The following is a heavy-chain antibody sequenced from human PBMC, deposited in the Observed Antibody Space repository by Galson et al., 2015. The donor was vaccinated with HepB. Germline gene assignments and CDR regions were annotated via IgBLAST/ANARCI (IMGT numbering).Heavy chain of an antibody. CDR3: AKVAEYIWGSHRYQVTNYFCY. CDR2: ISYDGSNK. Sequence: SLRLSCAASGFTFSSSDMHWVRQAPGKGLGWAAVISYDGSNKYYPDSVKGRFTISRDHSKNTLYLQMNCLRAEDTAWYYCAKVAEYIWGSHRYQVTNYFCYWGQGTLVTVAS. CDR1: GFTFSSSD. V-gene: IGHV3-30*18. J-gene: IGHJ4*02. D-gene: IGHD3-16*02.